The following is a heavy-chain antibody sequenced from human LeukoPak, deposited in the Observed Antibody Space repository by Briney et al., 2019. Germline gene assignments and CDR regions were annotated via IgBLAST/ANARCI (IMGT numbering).Heavy chain of an antibody. V-gene: IGHV1-2*02. D-gene: IGHD3-22*01. CDR1: GYTFSGYY. CDR3: ATSYYYGSSGYYRSPDY. Sequence: ASVKVSCKASGYTFSGYYMHWVRQAPGQGLEWMGWINSNSGDTNYAQKFQGRVTMTRDTSISTAYMELSRLRSDDTAVYYCATSYYYGSSGYYRSPDYWGQGTLVTVSS. J-gene: IGHJ4*02. CDR2: INSNSGDT.